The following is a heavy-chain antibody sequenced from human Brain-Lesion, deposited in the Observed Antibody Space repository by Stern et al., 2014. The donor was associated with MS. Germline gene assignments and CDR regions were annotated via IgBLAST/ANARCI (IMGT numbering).Heavy chain of an antibody. Sequence: QVQLQESGPGLVKPSGTLSLTCAVSGASISNTQWWTWVRQSPGKGLEWIGEIYQSGSANYNPAPRGRVPQSVDRSKNSFSLKLNPVTAADTAVYYCARDPRRGGLSGYYHGMDVWGQGTTVTVSS. CDR1: GASISNTQW. CDR3: ARDPRRGGLSGYYHGMDV. J-gene: IGHJ6*02. CDR2: IYQSGSA. D-gene: IGHD3-10*01. V-gene: IGHV4-4*02.